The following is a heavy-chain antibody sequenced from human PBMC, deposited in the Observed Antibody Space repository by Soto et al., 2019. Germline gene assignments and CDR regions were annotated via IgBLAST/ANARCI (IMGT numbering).Heavy chain of an antibody. V-gene: IGHV3-21*01. J-gene: IGHJ6*02. CDR2: ISSSSSYI. CDR3: AKEGSSSWALYYYYGMDV. Sequence: GGSLRLSCAASGFTFSSYSMNWVRQAPGKGLEWVSSISSSSSYIYYADSVKGRFTISRDNAKNSLYLQMNSLRAEDTAVYYCAKEGSSSWALYYYYGMDVWGQGTTVTVSS. D-gene: IGHD6-13*01. CDR1: GFTFSSYS.